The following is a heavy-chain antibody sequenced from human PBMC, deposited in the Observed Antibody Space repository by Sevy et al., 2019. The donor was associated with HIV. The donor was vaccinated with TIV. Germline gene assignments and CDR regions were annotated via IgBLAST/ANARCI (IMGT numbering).Heavy chain of an antibody. CDR2: INHSGST. Sequence: SKTLSLTCAVYGGSFSAYYWSWIRQPPGQGLEWIGEINHSGSTNYNPSLQSRVTISVDTSKNQFSLKLSSVTAADTAVYYCARAPFYHDNSVLDYWGQGTLVTVSS. J-gene: IGHJ4*02. V-gene: IGHV4-34*01. CDR1: GGSFSAYY. CDR3: ARAPFYHDNSVLDY. D-gene: IGHD3-22*01.